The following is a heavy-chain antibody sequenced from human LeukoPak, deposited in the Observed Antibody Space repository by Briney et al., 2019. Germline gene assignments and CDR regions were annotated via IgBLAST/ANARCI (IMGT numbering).Heavy chain of an antibody. Sequence: GASVKVSGKASGYTFTSYDINWVRQATGQGLEWMGWMNPNSGNTGYAQKFQGRVTMTRNTSISTAYMELSSLRSEDTAVYYCARGQFLEWLLPGDYYYGMDVWGQGTTVTVSS. V-gene: IGHV1-8*01. CDR3: ARGQFLEWLLPGDYYYGMDV. CDR1: GYTFTSYD. CDR2: MNPNSGNT. J-gene: IGHJ6*02. D-gene: IGHD3-3*01.